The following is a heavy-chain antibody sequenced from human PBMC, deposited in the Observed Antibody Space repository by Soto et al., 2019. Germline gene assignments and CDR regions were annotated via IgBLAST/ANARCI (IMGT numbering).Heavy chain of an antibody. CDR3: AKRQEYRRGAFDY. V-gene: IGHV3-33*06. J-gene: IGHJ4*02. CDR1: GFTFSSYG. D-gene: IGHD2-2*01. CDR2: IWYDGSNK. Sequence: GGSLRLSCAASGFTFSSYGMHWVRQAPGKGLEWVAVIWYDGSNKYYADSVKGRFTISIDNSKNTLYLQMNSLRAEDTAVYYCAKRQEYRRGAFDYWGQGTLVTVSS.